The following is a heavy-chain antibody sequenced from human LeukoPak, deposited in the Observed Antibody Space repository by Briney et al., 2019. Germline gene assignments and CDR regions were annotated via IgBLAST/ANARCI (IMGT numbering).Heavy chain of an antibody. CDR2: ISADNGNT. CDR1: GYTFTTYG. D-gene: IGHD5-24*01. J-gene: IGHJ4*02. V-gene: IGHV1-18*01. Sequence: ASVKVSCKASGYTFTTYGISWVRQAPGQGLEWMGWISADNGNTNYAQKFQGRVTITADKSTSTAYMELSSLRSEDTAVYYCAREGWPRSCDYWGQGTLVTVSS. CDR3: AREGWPRSCDY.